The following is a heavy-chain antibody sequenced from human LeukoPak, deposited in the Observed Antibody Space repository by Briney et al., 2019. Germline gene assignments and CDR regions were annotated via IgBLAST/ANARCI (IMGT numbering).Heavy chain of an antibody. CDR2: ISSSRRYI. CDR1: ELTFSDYS. J-gene: IGHJ4*02. CDR3: AREDIVGDTPLDY. V-gene: IGHV3-21*01. D-gene: IGHD1-26*01. Sequence: PVGSLRLSCAASELTFSDYSMNLVRQAPGKGLEWGACISSSRRYIYYADSVKGRFTIYRDHYTNTLYLKMHSLRAEDTAVYYCAREDIVGDTPLDYWGQGTPVTVSS.